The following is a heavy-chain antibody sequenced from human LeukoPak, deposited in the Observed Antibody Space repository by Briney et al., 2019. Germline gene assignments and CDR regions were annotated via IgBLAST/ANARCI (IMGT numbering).Heavy chain of an antibody. Sequence: SETLSLTCTVSGGSISSSSYYWGWIRQPPGKGLECIGSIYYSGSTYYNPSLKSRVTISVDTSKNQFSLKLSSVTAADTAVYYCARQYSSGATEWGQGTLVTVSS. CDR2: IYYSGST. CDR1: GGSISSSSYY. CDR3: ARQYSSGATE. V-gene: IGHV4-39*01. J-gene: IGHJ4*02. D-gene: IGHD2-15*01.